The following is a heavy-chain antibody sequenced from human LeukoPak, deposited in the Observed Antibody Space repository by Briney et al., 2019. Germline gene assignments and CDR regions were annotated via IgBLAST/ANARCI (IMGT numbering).Heavy chain of an antibody. V-gene: IGHV4-39*07. CDR2: IYYSGST. CDR3: AVGGGYAGVYY. J-gene: IGHJ4*02. CDR1: GGSISSSSYY. D-gene: IGHD5-12*01. Sequence: SETLSLTCTVSGGSISSSSYYWDWIRQPPGKGLEWIGSIYYSGSTYYNPSLKSRVTISVDTSKNQFSLKLSSVTAADTAVYYCAVGGGYAGVYYWGQGTLVTVSS.